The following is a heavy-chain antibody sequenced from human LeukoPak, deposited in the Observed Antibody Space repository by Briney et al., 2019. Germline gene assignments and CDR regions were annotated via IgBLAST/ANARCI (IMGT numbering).Heavy chain of an antibody. CDR3: ARSYYDILTGYSPYYYGMDV. J-gene: IGHJ6*02. CDR2: ISAYNGNT. Sequence: ASVKVSCKAPGYTFTSYGISWVRQAPGQGLEWMGWISAYNGNTNYAQKLQGRVTMTRNTSISTAYMELSSLRSEDTAVYYCARSYYDILTGYSPYYYGMDVWGQGTTVTVSS. D-gene: IGHD3-9*01. CDR1: GYTFTSYG. V-gene: IGHV1-18*01.